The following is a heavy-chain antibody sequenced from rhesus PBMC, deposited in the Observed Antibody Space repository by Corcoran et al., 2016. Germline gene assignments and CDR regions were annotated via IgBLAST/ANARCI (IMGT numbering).Heavy chain of an antibody. V-gene: IGHV1-70*01. Sequence: QEQLVQSGAEVKKPGASVKCSCKASGYIFTSYVISWLRQPPGQGFEWMGGIHPGYGSTSDAQKFQGRVTITADMSTSTVYMELSSLRSEDMAVYYCAADRNTYIDYWGQGVLVTVSS. J-gene: IGHJ4*01. CDR2: IHPGYGST. D-gene: IGHD4-23*01. CDR3: AADRNTYIDY. CDR1: GYIFTSYV.